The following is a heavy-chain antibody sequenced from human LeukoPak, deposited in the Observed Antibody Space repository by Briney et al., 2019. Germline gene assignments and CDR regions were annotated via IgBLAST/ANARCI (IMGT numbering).Heavy chain of an antibody. Sequence: SETLSLTCTASGGSISSSSYYWGWIRQPPGKGLEWIGSIYYSGSAYYNPSLKSRVTISVDTSKNLFSLKLGSVTAADTAVYYCARYTMVRGSWFDPWGQGTLVTVSS. D-gene: IGHD3-10*01. V-gene: IGHV4-39*01. CDR2: IYYSGSA. CDR1: GGSISSSSYY. J-gene: IGHJ5*02. CDR3: ARYTMVRGSWFDP.